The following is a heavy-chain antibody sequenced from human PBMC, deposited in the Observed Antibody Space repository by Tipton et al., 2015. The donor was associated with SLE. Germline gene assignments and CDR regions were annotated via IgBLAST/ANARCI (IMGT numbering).Heavy chain of an antibody. CDR1: GYTFTSYC. Sequence: QLVQSGPEVKKPGASVKVSCKASGYTFTSYCITWVRQAPGQGLEWMGWISGYNGNTIYAQKLQGRVTMTTDTSTSTAYMELRSLRSDDTAVYYCARLGDWDFYYYMDVWGKGTTVTVSS. V-gene: IGHV1-18*01. J-gene: IGHJ6*03. CDR2: ISGYNGNT. CDR3: ARLGDWDFYYYMDV. D-gene: IGHD3-16*01.